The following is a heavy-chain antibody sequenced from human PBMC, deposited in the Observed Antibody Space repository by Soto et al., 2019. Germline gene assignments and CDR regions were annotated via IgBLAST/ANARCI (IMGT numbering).Heavy chain of an antibody. Sequence: EVQLVESGGDLVQPGGSLRLSCAASGFTFSSYSMNWVRQAPGKGLEWISYVSSSSNTIYYADSVKGRFAISRDNAKNSLFLQMISLRYEDAAVYYWARQPSPVLECVNCFYAMGVWGLGTTVSVSS. CDR2: VSSSSNTI. CDR1: GFTFSSYS. V-gene: IGHV3-48*02. D-gene: IGHD3-16*01. J-gene: IGHJ6*02. CDR3: ARQPSPVLECVNCFYAMGV.